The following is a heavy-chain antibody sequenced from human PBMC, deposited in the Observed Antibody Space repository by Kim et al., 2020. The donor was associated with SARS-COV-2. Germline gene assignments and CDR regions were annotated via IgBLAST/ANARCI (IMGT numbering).Heavy chain of an antibody. CDR3: ARDSPSNCSGGSCYSGGFDY. D-gene: IGHD2-15*01. Sequence: SETLSLTCTVSGGSISSGGYYWSWIRQHPGKGLEWIGYIYYSGSTYYNPSLKSRVTISVDTSKNQFSLKLSSVTAADTAVYYCARDSPSNCSGGSCYSGGFDYWGQGTLVTVSS. CDR1: GGSISSGGYY. J-gene: IGHJ4*02. CDR2: IYYSGST. V-gene: IGHV4-31*03.